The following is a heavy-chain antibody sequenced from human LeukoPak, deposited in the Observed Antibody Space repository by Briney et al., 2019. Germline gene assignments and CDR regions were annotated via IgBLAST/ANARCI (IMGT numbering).Heavy chain of an antibody. D-gene: IGHD5-24*01. Sequence: GESLKISCKGSGYIFTTYWIAWVRQMPGKGLEWMGIIYPGDSDTRYSPSFQGQVTISADKSISTAYLQWSSLKASDTAMYYCAREGRDGFRVIDYWGQGTLVTVSS. V-gene: IGHV5-51*01. CDR3: AREGRDGFRVIDY. J-gene: IGHJ4*02. CDR1: GYIFTTYW. CDR2: IYPGDSDT.